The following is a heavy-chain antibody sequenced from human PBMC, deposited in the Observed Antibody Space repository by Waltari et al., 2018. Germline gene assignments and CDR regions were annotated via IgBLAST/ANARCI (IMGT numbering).Heavy chain of an antibody. CDR2: IYYSGST. V-gene: IGHV4-31*03. J-gene: IGHJ4*02. D-gene: IGHD6-6*01. CDR1: DGSISSGGYY. Sequence: QVQLQESGPGLVKPSQTLSLTCTVSDGSISSGGYYWSWIRQHPGKGLEWIGYIYYSGSTYYNPSLKSRVTISVDTSKNQFSLKLSSVTAADTAVYYCARLGAARRSNYYFDYWGQGTLVTVSS. CDR3: ARLGAARRSNYYFDY.